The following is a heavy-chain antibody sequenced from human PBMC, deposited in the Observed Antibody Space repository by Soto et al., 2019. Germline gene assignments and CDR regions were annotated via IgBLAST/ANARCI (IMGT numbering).Heavy chain of an antibody. J-gene: IGHJ6*02. CDR3: TTDTSYYYYYYAMDV. CDR2: IKSKTDGGTT. CDR1: VLTFSKAW. V-gene: IGHV3-15*01. Sequence: RGTLKISCEASVLTFSKAWMSWVRKAPGKGLEWVGRIKSKTDGGTTDYAAPVKGRFAISRDDSKNTLYLQMNSLKTEDTAVYYCTTDTSYYYYYYAMDVWGQGTTVSVS.